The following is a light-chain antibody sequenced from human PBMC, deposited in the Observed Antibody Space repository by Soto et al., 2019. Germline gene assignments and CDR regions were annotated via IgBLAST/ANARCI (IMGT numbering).Light chain of an antibody. Sequence: DIQMTQSPSSLSASVGDRVTITCRASQDISSHLAWYQQKPGKVPKLLIAEASSLQSGVPSRFSCIGSGTSFTLTLHSLHPEDAPTYYCLKYYSIPRTFGQGTKVELQ. J-gene: IGKJ1*01. CDR3: LKYYSIPRT. CDR1: QDISSH. CDR2: EAS. V-gene: IGKV1-27*01.